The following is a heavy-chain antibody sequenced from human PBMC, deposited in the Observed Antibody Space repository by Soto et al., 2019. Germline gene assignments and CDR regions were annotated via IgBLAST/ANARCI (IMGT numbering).Heavy chain of an antibody. CDR2: ISYDGSNK. D-gene: IGHD6-19*01. Sequence: QVQLVESGGGVVQPGRSLRLSCAASGFTFSSYGMHWVRQAPGKGLEWVAVISYDGSNKYYADSVKGRFTISRDNSKNTLYLQMNSLRAEDTAVYYCEFSGPLDYWGQGTLFTVSS. V-gene: IGHV3-30*03. J-gene: IGHJ4*02. CDR3: EFSGPLDY. CDR1: GFTFSSYG.